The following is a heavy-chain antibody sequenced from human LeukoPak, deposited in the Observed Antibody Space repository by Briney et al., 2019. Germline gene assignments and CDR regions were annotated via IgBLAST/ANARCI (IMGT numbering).Heavy chain of an antibody. D-gene: IGHD3-22*01. CDR2: ISGSGGST. J-gene: IGHJ4*02. CDR1: GFTFSSYA. CDR3: AKWWYYDSSGSVDY. Sequence: PGGSMRLSCAASGFTFSSYAMSWVRQAPGKGLEWVSAISGSGGSTYYADSVKGRFTISRDNSKNTLYLQMNSLRAEDTAVYYCAKWWYYDSSGSVDYWGQGTLVTVSS. V-gene: IGHV3-23*01.